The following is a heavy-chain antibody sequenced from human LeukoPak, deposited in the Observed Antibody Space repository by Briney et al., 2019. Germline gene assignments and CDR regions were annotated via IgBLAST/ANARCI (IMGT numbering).Heavy chain of an antibody. J-gene: IGHJ4*02. CDR1: GGSFSGYY. CDR2: INHSGST. D-gene: IGHD1-26*01. CDR3: ASPYSGRYFDY. Sequence: PSETLSLTCAVYGGSFSGYYWSWIRQPPGKGLEWIGEINHSGSTSYNPSLKSRVTISVDTSKNQFSLKLSSVTAADTAVYYCASPYSGRYFDYWGQGTLVTVSS. V-gene: IGHV4-34*01.